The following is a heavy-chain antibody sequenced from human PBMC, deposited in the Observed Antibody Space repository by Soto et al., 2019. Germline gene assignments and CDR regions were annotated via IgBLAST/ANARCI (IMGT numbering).Heavy chain of an antibody. CDR2: ISAFNGNT. CDR1: GYSFTNYG. Sequence: QDQLLQSGAEVKKPGASVTVSCKASGYSFTNYGVTWVRQAPGQGLEWMGWISAFNGNTHYAQNLQVRVTMTTDASTSTADMELRSLRSDDTAVYYCARDRGVAPPVAGNTHYYYYMDVWGKGTTVTVSS. J-gene: IGHJ6*03. D-gene: IGHD6-19*01. V-gene: IGHV1-18*01. CDR3: ARDRGVAPPVAGNTHYYYYMDV.